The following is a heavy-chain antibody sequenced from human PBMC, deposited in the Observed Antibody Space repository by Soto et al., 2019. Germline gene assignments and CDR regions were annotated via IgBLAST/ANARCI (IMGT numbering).Heavy chain of an antibody. V-gene: IGHV1-8*01. CDR1: GYTFTSYD. CDR2: MNPNSGNT. D-gene: IGHD6-13*01. CDR3: AREEQHSYGMDV. J-gene: IGHJ6*02. Sequence: QVQLVQSGAEVKKPGASVKVSCKASGYTFTSYDINWVRQATGQGLEWMGWMNPNSGNTGYAQKFQGRVTMTRNTSISTAYMELSSMRSEDTAVYYCAREEQHSYGMDVWGQGTTVTVSS.